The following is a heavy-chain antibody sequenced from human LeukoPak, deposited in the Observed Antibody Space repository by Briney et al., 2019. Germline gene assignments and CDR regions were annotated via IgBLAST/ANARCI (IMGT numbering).Heavy chain of an antibody. Sequence: APVKVSCKASGYTFTIYGISWVRQAPGQGLEWMGWIGAYNGNTNYAQNLQGRVTMTTDTSTSTAYMELRSLRFDDTAVYYCARDPIWAGSWYRGGFDYWGQGTLVTVSS. J-gene: IGHJ4*02. CDR3: ARDPIWAGSWYRGGFDY. D-gene: IGHD6-13*01. CDR1: GYTFTIYG. V-gene: IGHV1-18*01. CDR2: IGAYNGNT.